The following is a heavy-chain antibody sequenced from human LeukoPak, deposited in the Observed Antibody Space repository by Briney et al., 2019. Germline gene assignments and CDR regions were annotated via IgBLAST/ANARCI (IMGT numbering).Heavy chain of an antibody. Sequence: GGPLKLSGAASGFTFSAYWMHWVRQVPGKGLVWVSRINNDGAATFFADSVKGRFTISRDNAKNTLYLQMDSLRADDTAMYYCAREILEPGKTHEYWGQGTLVTVAS. J-gene: IGHJ4*02. CDR3: AREILEPGKTHEY. CDR1: GFTFSAYW. D-gene: IGHD1-1*01. CDR2: INNDGAAT. V-gene: IGHV3-74*01.